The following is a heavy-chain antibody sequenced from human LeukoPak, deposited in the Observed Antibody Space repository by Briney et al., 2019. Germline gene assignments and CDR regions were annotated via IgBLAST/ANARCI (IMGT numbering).Heavy chain of an antibody. Sequence: SETLSLTCTVSGGSISSYYWSWIRQPPGKGLEWIGYIYYSGSTNYNPSLKSRVTISVDTSKNQFSLKLSSVTAADTAVYYCARHSFDYYDSSGYYFYFDYWGQRTLVTVSS. V-gene: IGHV4-59*08. CDR2: IYYSGST. CDR1: GGSISSYY. D-gene: IGHD3-22*01. J-gene: IGHJ4*02. CDR3: ARHSFDYYDSSGYYFYFDY.